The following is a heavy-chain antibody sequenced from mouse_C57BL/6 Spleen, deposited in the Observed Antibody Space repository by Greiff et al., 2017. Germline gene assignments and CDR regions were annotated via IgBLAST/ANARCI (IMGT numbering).Heavy chain of an antibody. J-gene: IGHJ4*01. CDR1: GYAFTNYL. V-gene: IGHV1-54*01. D-gene: IGHD2-2*01. CDR3: ARSMVTGTYYAMDY. CDR2: INPGSGGT. Sequence: QVQLQQSGAELVRPGTSVKVSCKASGYAFTNYLIEWVKQRPGQGLEWIGVINPGSGGTNYNEKFKGKATLTADKSSSTAYMQLSSLTSEDSAVYFCARSMVTGTYYAMDYWGQGTSVTVSS.